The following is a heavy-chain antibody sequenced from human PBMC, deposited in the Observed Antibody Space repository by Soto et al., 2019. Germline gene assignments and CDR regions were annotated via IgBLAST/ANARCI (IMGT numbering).Heavy chain of an antibody. CDR1: GYTFTGYF. V-gene: IGHV1-2*04. CDR3: AREVAGGMDV. J-gene: IGHJ6*02. Sequence: ASVKVSCNASGYTFTGYFMHWVRQAPGQGLEWMGWINPNSGDTNYPQKFQGWVTMTRDTSINTAYMEVSRLSSDDTAVYYCAREVAGGMDVWGQGTTVTVSS. CDR2: INPNSGDT.